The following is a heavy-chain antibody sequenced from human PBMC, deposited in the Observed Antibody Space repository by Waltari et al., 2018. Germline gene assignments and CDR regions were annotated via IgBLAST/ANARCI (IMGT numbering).Heavy chain of an antibody. J-gene: IGHJ4*02. D-gene: IGHD3-10*01. CDR2: INHSGST. V-gene: IGHV4-34*01. Sequence: QVQLQQWGAGLLKPSETLSLTCAVYGGSFSGYYWSWIRQPPGKGLEWIGEINHSGSTNYNPSLKSRVTISVDTSKNQFSLKLSSVTAADTAVYYCARGMYYYGSGTDWGQGTLVTVSS. CDR3: ARGMYYYGSGTD. CDR1: GGSFSGYY.